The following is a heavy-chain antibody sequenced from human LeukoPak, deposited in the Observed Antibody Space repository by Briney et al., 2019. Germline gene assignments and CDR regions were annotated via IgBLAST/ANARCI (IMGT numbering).Heavy chain of an antibody. Sequence: GSLRLSCAASGFTFSSYSMNWVRQAPGKGLEWVSSISSSSSYIYYADSVKGRFTISRDNAKNSLYLQMNSLRAEDTAVYYCARGPYGSGVYYMDVWGKGTTVTISS. D-gene: IGHD3-10*01. V-gene: IGHV3-21*01. CDR3: ARGPYGSGVYYMDV. J-gene: IGHJ6*03. CDR2: ISSSSSYI. CDR1: GFTFSSYS.